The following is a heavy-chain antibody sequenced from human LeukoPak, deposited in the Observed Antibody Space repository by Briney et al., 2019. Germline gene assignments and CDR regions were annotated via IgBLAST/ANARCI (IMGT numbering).Heavy chain of an antibody. D-gene: IGHD7-27*01. V-gene: IGHV4-34*01. J-gene: IGHJ4*02. CDR2: INHSGST. CDR3: ASLNWGYAPPNDY. Sequence: SETLSLTCAVFGGSFSGYYWSWIRQPPGKGLEWIGEINHSGSTNYNPSLKSRVTISVETSKNQFSLKLSSVTAADTAVYYCASLNWGYAPPNDYWGQGTLVTVSS. CDR1: GGSFSGYY.